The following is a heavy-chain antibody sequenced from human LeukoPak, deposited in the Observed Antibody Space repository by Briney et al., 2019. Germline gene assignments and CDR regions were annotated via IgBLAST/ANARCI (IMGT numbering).Heavy chain of an antibody. Sequence: PGGSLRLSCAASGFTVSSYAMHWVRQPIGKGLEWVSALGIAGDTFYPGSVKGRFTISRDNSKNSLYLQMNSLRAEDTALYYCARRVQYYFDYWGQGTLVTVSS. V-gene: IGHV3-13*01. CDR2: LGIAGDT. CDR3: ARRVQYYFDY. J-gene: IGHJ4*02. CDR1: GFTVSSYA.